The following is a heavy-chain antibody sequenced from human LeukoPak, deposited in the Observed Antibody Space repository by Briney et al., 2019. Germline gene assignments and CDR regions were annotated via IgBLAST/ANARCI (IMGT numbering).Heavy chain of an antibody. V-gene: IGHV4-61*02. CDR3: ARDPTTVVKRYFDY. Sequence: SQTLSLTCTVSGGSINSASYYWSWIRQPAGKGLEWIGSIYYSGSTRYNPSLKSRVTISVDTSKNQFSLKLSSVTAADTAVYYCARDPTTVVKRYFDYWGQGTLVTVSS. D-gene: IGHD4-23*01. J-gene: IGHJ4*02. CDR2: IYYSGST. CDR1: GGSINSASYY.